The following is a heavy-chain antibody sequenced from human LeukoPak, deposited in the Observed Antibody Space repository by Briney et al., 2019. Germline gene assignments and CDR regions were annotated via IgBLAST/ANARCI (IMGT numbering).Heavy chain of an antibody. CDR3: ARVESGGSCYEY. CDR2: IIPILGIA. Sequence: SVKVSSKGSGGTFCSYAISWVRQAPGQGLEWMGKIIPILGIANYAQKFQGRVTITADKSTSTAYMELSSLRSEETAVYYCARVESGGSCYEYWGQGTLVTVSS. V-gene: IGHV1-69*04. J-gene: IGHJ4*02. D-gene: IGHD2-15*01. CDR1: GGTFCSYA.